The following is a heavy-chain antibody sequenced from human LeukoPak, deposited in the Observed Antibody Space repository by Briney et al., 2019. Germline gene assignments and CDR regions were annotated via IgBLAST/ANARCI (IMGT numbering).Heavy chain of an antibody. V-gene: IGHV1-2*06. CDR3: ARVDDSSGYYYARFDY. J-gene: IGHJ4*02. D-gene: IGHD3-22*01. CDR1: GYTFTGYY. Sequence: EASVKVSCKASGYTFTGYYMHWVRQAPGQGLEWMGRINPNSGGTNYAQKFQGRVTMTRDTSISTAYMDLSRLRSNDTAVYYCARVDDSSGYYYARFDYWGQGTLVTVSS. CDR2: INPNSGGT.